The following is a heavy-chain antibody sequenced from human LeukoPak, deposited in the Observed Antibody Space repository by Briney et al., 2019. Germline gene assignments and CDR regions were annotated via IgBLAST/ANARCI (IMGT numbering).Heavy chain of an antibody. CDR2: INPSGGST. CDR3: ARDPGYSKYYYNYMDV. J-gene: IGHJ6*03. D-gene: IGHD4-11*01. V-gene: IGHV1-46*01. Sequence: ASVKVSCKASGYTFTRYFIHWVRQAPGQGLEWMGIINPSGGSTSYAHNFQGRVTMTRDTSTSTVYMELSSLRSEDTAVYYCARDPGYSKYYYNYMDVWGKGTTVTVSS. CDR1: GYTFTRYF.